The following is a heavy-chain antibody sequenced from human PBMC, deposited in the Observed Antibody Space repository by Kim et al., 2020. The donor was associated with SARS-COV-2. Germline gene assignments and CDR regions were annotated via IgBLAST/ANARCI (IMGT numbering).Heavy chain of an antibody. CDR2: ISGSGGST. V-gene: IGHV3-23*01. D-gene: IGHD1-26*01. CDR3: AKDWEGGATRGGVAEFDY. Sequence: GGSLSLSCAASGFTFSSYAMSWVRQAPGKGLEWVSAISGSGGSTYYADSVKGRFTISRDNSKNTLYLQMNSLRAEDTAVYYCAKDWEGGATRGGVAEFDYWGQGPLVTVSS. J-gene: IGHJ4*02. CDR1: GFTFSSYA.